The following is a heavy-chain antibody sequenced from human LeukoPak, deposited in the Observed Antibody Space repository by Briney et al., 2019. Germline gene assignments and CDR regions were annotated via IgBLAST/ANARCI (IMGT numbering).Heavy chain of an antibody. V-gene: IGHV3-30*04. CDR2: ISYDGNNK. CDR3: AKVARQQLVLGGYYMDV. CDR1: GFTFSYYA. Sequence: GGSLRLSCAASGFTFSYYAMHWVRQAPGKGLEWVAVISYDGNNKYYADSVKGQFTISRDNSKNTLYLQMNSLRAEDTAVYYCAKVARQQLVLGGYYMDVWGKGTTVTISS. J-gene: IGHJ6*03. D-gene: IGHD6-13*01.